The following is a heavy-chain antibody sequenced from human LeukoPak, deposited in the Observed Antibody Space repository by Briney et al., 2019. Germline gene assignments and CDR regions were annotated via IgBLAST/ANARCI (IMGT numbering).Heavy chain of an antibody. Sequence: ASVKVSCKVSGYTLTELSMHWVRQAPGKGLEWMGGFDPEDGETIYAQKFQGRVTMTTDTSTSTAYMELRSLRSDDTAVYYCARENGWFDPWGQGTLVTVSS. CDR1: GYTLTELS. CDR2: FDPEDGET. CDR3: ARENGWFDP. J-gene: IGHJ5*02. V-gene: IGHV1-24*01.